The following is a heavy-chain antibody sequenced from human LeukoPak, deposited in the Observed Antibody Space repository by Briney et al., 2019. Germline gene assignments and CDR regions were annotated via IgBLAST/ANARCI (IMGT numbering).Heavy chain of an antibody. CDR3: TKDPAPTGYNHGHFDD. CDR1: GFTFDDYA. J-gene: IGHJ4*02. CDR2: IDWNSGDI. V-gene: IGHV3-9*01. D-gene: IGHD5-18*01. Sequence: PGGSLRLSCAASGFTFDDYAMHWVRQAPGKGLEWVSGIDWNSGDIGYADSVKGRFTISRDNPKSSLYLQMNSLRGEDTAFYYCTKDPAPTGYNHGHFDDWGQGTLVTVSS.